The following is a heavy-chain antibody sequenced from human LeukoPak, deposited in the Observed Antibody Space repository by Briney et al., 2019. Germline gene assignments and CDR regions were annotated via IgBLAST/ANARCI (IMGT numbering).Heavy chain of an antibody. CDR2: INPDSGGT. Sequence: GASVKVSCKASGYTFTGYYLHWVRLAPGQGLEWMGWINPDSGGTNYAQNFQGRVTMTRDTSINTAYMELSRLRSDDTAAYYCARGAAAAFYFDYWGQGTLVTVSS. V-gene: IGHV1-2*02. CDR1: GYTFTGYY. CDR3: ARGAAAAFYFDY. D-gene: IGHD6-13*01. J-gene: IGHJ4*02.